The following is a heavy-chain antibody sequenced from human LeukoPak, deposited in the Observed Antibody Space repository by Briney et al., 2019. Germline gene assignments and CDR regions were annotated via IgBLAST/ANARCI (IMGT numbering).Heavy chain of an antibody. CDR1: GFTFSDYY. J-gene: IGHJ4*02. V-gene: IGHV3-11*03. D-gene: IGHD3-22*01. CDR3: ARRKYYDSSGYQY. Sequence: GGSVRLSCAASGFTFSDYYMSWIRQAPGKGLEWVSYISSSSSYTNYADSVKGRFTISRDNAKNSLYLQMNSLRAEDTAVYYCARRKYYDSSGYQYWGQGTLVTVSS. CDR2: ISSSSSYT.